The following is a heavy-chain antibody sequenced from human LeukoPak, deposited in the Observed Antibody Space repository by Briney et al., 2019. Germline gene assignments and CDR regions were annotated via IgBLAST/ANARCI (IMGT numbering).Heavy chain of an antibody. D-gene: IGHD4-17*01. CDR2: VYHTGST. CDR3: AAKVTTRWYFDL. V-gene: IGHV4-59*11. CDR1: GDSISSHY. Sequence: SETLSLTCNVSGDSISSHYWSWIRQPPGKGLEWIGFVYHTGSTNYNPSLKSRVTISVDTSKKQFSLKMRSVTAADTAVYYCAAKVTTRWYFDLWGRGTLVTVSS. J-gene: IGHJ2*01.